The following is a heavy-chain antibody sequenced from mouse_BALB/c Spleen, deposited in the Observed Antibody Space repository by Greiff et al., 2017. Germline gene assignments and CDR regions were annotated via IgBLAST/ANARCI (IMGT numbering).Heavy chain of an antibody. Sequence: EVQRVESGGGLVKPGGSLKLSCAASGFTFSDYYMYWVRQTPEKRLEWVATISDGGSYTYYPDSVKGRFTISRDNAKNNLYLQMSSLKSEDTAMYYCARGGLRWMDYWGQGTSVTVSS. J-gene: IGHJ4*01. CDR1: GFTFSDYY. V-gene: IGHV5-4*02. D-gene: IGHD1-1*01. CDR2: ISDGGSYT. CDR3: ARGGLRWMDY.